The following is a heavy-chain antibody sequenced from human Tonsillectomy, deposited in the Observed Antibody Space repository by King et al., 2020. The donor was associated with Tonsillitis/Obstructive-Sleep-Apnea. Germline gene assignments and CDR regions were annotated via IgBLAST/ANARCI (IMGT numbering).Heavy chain of an antibody. J-gene: IGHJ3*02. CDR3: ARDMVLEAGGDAFDI. D-gene: IGHD2-8*01. CDR2: MYYSGST. CDR1: GGSISSYY. V-gene: IGHV4-59*01. Sequence: QLQESGPGLVKPSETLSLTCTVSGGSISSYYWSWIRPPPGKGLEWIGYMYYSGSTNYSPSLKSRVTMSVDTSKNQFSLKLSAVTAADTAVYYCARDMVLEAGGDAFDIWGRGTLVTVSS.